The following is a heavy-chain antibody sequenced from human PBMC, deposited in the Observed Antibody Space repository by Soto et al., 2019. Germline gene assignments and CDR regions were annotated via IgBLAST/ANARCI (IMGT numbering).Heavy chain of an antibody. V-gene: IGHV3-21*01. J-gene: IGHJ4*02. CDR2: ISSSSYI. D-gene: IGHD3-9*01. CDR1: GFTFSSYS. CDR3: ATEYDILTGGDY. Sequence: GGSLRLSCAASGFTFSSYSMNWVRQAPGKGLEWVSSISSSSYIYYADSVKGRFTISRDNAKNSLYLQMNSLRAEDTAVYYCATEYDILTGGDYWGQGTLVTVS.